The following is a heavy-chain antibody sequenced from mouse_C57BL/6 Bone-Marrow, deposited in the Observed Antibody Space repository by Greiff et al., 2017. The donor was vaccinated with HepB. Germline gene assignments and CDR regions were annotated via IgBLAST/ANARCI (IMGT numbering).Heavy chain of an antibody. J-gene: IGHJ1*03. CDR1: GYTFPSYG. Sequence: QVQLKESGAELARPGASVKLSCKASGYTFPSYGISGVKRRTGQGLEGIGEIYPRSGNTYYNEKFKGKATLTADKSSSTAYMELRSLTSEDSAVYFCAREGMVTKWYFDVWGTGTTVTVSS. V-gene: IGHV1-81*01. CDR3: AREGMVTKWYFDV. D-gene: IGHD2-1*01. CDR2: IYPRSGNT.